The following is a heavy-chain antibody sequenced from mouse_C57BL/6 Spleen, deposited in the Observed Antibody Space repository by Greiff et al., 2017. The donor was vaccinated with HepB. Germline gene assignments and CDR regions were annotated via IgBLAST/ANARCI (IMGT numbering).Heavy chain of an antibody. D-gene: IGHD2-4*01. CDR2: ISSGSSTI. CDR3: ARMDYDGAMDY. V-gene: IGHV5-17*01. CDR1: GFTFSDYG. Sequence: EVKVVESGGGLVKPGGSLKLSCAASGFTFSDYGMHWVRQAPEKGLEWVAYISSGSSTIYYADTVKGRFTISRDNAKNTLFLQMTSLRSEDTAMYYCARMDYDGAMDYWGQGTSVTVSS. J-gene: IGHJ4*01.